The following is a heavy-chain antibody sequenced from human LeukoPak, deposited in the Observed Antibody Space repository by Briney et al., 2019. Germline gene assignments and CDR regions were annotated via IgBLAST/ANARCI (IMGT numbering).Heavy chain of an antibody. CDR3: ARDLGADGYNLRNWFDP. Sequence: PSETLSLTCTVSGGSISSGAYYWSWIRQHPGKGLEWIGYISYSGSTYYNPSLKGRVTISVDMSKNQFSLKLSSVTAADTAVYYCARDLGADGYNLRNWFDPWGQGTLVTVSS. D-gene: IGHD5-24*01. CDR2: ISYSGST. J-gene: IGHJ5*02. CDR1: GGSISSGAYY. V-gene: IGHV4-31*03.